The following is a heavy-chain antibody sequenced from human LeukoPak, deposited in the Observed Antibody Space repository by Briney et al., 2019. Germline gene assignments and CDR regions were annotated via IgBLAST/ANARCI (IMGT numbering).Heavy chain of an antibody. V-gene: IGHV1-2*06. Sequence: ASVKVSCKASGYTFTGYYMHWLRQAPGQGLEWMGRINPNSGGTNYAQKFQGRVTMTRDTSISTAYMDLTRLRSDDTAVYYCARGTEYYFDYWGQGTLVTVSS. CDR2: INPNSGGT. J-gene: IGHJ4*02. CDR3: ARGTEYYFDY. CDR1: GYTFTGYY. D-gene: IGHD1-1*01.